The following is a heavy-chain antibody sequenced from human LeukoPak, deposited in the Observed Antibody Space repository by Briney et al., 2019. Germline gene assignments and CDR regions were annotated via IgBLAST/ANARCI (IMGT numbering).Heavy chain of an antibody. J-gene: IGHJ5*01. CDR3: AKDRPNYYESNGHYYRRDGDS. V-gene: IGHV3-23*01. CDR2: TSSGGDYT. CDR1: GFTFSIYA. D-gene: IGHD3-22*01. Sequence: GGSLRLSCAASGFTFSIYAMSWVRQAPGKGLEWVSSTSSGGDYTYYAGSVKGRFTISRDNSKNTLYLQMNSLRAEDTATYYCAKDRPNYYESNGHYYRRDGDSWGQGTLVTVSS.